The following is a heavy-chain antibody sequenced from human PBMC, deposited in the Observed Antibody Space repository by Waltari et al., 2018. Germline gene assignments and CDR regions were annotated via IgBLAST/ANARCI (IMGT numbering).Heavy chain of an antibody. CDR2: IYYSGST. V-gene: IGHV4-59*01. J-gene: IGHJ6*03. D-gene: IGHD4-4*01. Sequence: QVQLQESGPGLVKPSETLSLTCTVSGGSISSYYWSWIRQPPGKGLEWIGYIYYSGSTNYNPSLKSRVTISVDTSKNQFSLKLSSVTAADTAVYYCARVATVTSYYYYMDVWGKGTTVTVSS. CDR1: GGSISSYY. CDR3: ARVATVTSYYYYMDV.